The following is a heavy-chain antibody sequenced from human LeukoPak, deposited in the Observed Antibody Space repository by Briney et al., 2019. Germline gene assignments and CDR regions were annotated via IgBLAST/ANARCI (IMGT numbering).Heavy chain of an antibody. CDR2: IYTSGST. D-gene: IGHD3-10*01. J-gene: IGHJ5*02. Sequence: PSETLSLTCTVSGGSISSYHWSWIRQPAGKGLEWIGRIYTSGSTNYNPSLKSRVTMSVDTSKNQFSLKLSSVTAADTAVYYCAREPYGPAYNWFDPWGQGTLVTVSS. CDR1: GGSISSYH. CDR3: AREPYGPAYNWFDP. V-gene: IGHV4-4*07.